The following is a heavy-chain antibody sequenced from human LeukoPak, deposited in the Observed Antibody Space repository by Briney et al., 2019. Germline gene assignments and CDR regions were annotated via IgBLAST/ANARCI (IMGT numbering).Heavy chain of an antibody. CDR3: ARYRGAGTAYFDY. D-gene: IGHD6-19*01. CDR1: GFTFSSYA. V-gene: IGHV3-23*01. Sequence: PGGSLRLSCAASGFTFSSYAMSWVRQAPGKGLEWVSAISASGSGTYYADSVKGRFTISRDNSKNTLYLQMSSLRAEDTAVYYCARYRGAGTAYFDYWGQGTWSPSPQ. J-gene: IGHJ4*02. CDR2: ISASGSGT.